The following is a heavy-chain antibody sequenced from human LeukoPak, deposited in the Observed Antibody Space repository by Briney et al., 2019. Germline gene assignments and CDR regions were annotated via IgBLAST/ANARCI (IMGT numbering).Heavy chain of an antibody. CDR3: AANENDYGDSIGAFDI. CDR1: GGTFSSYA. J-gene: IGHJ3*02. D-gene: IGHD4-17*01. Sequence: ASVKVSCKASGGTFSSYAISWARQAPGQGLDWMGRIIPIFGTANYAQKFQGRVTITTDESTSTAYMELSSLRSEDTAVYYCAANENDYGDSIGAFDICGQGTMVAVSS. CDR2: IIPIFGTA. V-gene: IGHV1-69*05.